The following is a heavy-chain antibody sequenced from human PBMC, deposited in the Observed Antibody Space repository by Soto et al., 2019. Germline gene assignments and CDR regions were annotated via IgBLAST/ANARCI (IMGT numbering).Heavy chain of an antibody. CDR3: ARLQGGELHPDY. V-gene: IGHV4-39*01. Sequence: QLQLQESGPGLVKPSETLSLTCTVSGGSISSSSYYWGWIRQPPGKGLEWIGSIYYSGSTYYNPSLKSRVTISVDTSKNQFSLKLSSVTAADTAVYYCARLQGGELHPDYWGQGTLVTVSS. CDR1: GGSISSSSYY. CDR2: IYYSGST. J-gene: IGHJ4*02. D-gene: IGHD1-26*01.